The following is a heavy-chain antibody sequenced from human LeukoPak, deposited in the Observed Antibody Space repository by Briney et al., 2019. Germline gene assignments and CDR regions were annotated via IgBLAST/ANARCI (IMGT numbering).Heavy chain of an antibody. J-gene: IGHJ4*02. D-gene: IGHD5-18*01. Sequence: GGSLRLSCAASGFTFCSYGINWVRQAPGKGLEWVSSISSSSSYIYYADSVKGRFTISRDNAKNSLYLQMNSLRAEDTAVYYCARDRYNYGYEVDYWGQGTLVTVSS. CDR1: GFTFCSYG. CDR3: ARDRYNYGYEVDY. V-gene: IGHV3-21*01. CDR2: ISSSSSYI.